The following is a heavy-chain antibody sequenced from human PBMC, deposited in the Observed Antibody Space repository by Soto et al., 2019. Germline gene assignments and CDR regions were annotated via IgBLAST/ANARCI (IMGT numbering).Heavy chain of an antibody. CDR2: INNDGSDT. V-gene: IGHV3-74*01. Sequence: LRLSCAASGFTFSSYWMHWVRQAPGKGLVWVSRINNDGSDTTYADSVKGRFTISRDNAKNTVYLQMNSLRAEDTAVYYCVRDKPHNWFDPWGQGTPVTVSS. CDR1: GFTFSSYW. J-gene: IGHJ5*02. CDR3: VRDKPHNWFDP.